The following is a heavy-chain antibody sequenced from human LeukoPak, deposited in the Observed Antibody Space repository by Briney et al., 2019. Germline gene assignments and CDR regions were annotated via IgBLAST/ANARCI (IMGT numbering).Heavy chain of an antibody. CDR1: GLTFSNYW. CDR3: IRTVIVATAPYMDV. V-gene: IGHV3-74*01. J-gene: IGHJ6*03. D-gene: IGHD5-12*01. Sequence: AGGSLRLSCAASGLTFSNYWMHWVRQAPGKGLVWVSRVNSDGTGTTYADSVAGRFTISRDKAKNTLYLEMNSLRAEDTAIYYCIRTVIVATAPYMDVWGKGTTVTVSS. CDR2: VNSDGTGT.